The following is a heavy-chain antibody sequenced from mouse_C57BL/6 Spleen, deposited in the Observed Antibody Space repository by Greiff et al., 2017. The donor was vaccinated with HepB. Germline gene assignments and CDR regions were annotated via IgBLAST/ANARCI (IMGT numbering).Heavy chain of an antibody. D-gene: IGHD2-1*01. Sequence: DVKLVESGGGLVQPKGSLKLSCAASGFSFNTYAMNWVRQAPGKGLEWVARIRSKSNNYATYYADSVKDRFTISRDDSESMLYLQMNNLKTEDTAMYYCVRHEDYYGNYNYAMDYWGQGTSVTVSS. J-gene: IGHJ4*01. CDR2: IRSKSNNYAT. V-gene: IGHV10-1*01. CDR3: VRHEDYYGNYNYAMDY. CDR1: GFSFNTYA.